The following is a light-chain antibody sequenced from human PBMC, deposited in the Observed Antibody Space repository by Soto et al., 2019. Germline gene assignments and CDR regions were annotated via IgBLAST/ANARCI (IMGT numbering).Light chain of an antibody. CDR3: SSYTRTALVV. V-gene: IGLV2-14*01. Sequence: QSALTQPASVSGSPGQSITISCTGSSSDVGGYNYVSWYQQHPGKAPKLMIYEVSNRPSGVSNRFSGSKSGNTASLTNSGLQAEDEADYYCSSYTRTALVVFGGGTKVTVL. CDR2: EVS. J-gene: IGLJ2*01. CDR1: SSDVGGYNY.